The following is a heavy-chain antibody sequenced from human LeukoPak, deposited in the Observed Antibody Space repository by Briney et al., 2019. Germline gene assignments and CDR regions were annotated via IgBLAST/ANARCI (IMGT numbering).Heavy chain of an antibody. CDR3: ARVRDGYNDDAFDI. D-gene: IGHD5-24*01. CDR2: ISAYNGNT. V-gene: IGHV1-18*01. CDR1: GYTFTSYG. J-gene: IGHJ3*02. Sequence: ASVMVSCKASGYTFTSYGISWVRQAPGQGLEWMGWISAYNGNTNYAQKLQGRVTMTTDTSTSTAYMELRSLRSDDTAVYYCARVRDGYNDDAFDIWGQGTMVTVSS.